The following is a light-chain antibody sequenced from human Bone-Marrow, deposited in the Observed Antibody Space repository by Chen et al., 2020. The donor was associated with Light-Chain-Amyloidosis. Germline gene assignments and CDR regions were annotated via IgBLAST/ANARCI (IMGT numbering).Light chain of an antibody. CDR2: DTS. CDR3: ESRDSSLHWL. Sequence: QSVLTQPPSVSAAPGQKVTIYCSGNRYNIGNRYVSWYQQLPGTAPKLLIYDTSNRPSGTPDRCSGSKSGTSATLGITGLQSGDEADYYCESRDSSLHWLFGGVTKLTVL. CDR1: RYNIGNRY. V-gene: IGLV1-51*01. J-gene: IGLJ3*02.